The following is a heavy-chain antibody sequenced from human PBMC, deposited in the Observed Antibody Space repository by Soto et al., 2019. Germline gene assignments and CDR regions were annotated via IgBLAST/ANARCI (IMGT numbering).Heavy chain of an antibody. CDR1: GFTFSSYG. V-gene: IGHV3-30*18. J-gene: IGHJ4*02. CDR2: ISYDGSNK. Sequence: QVQLVESGGGVVQPGRSLRLSCAASGFTFSSYGMHWVRQAPGKGLEWVAVISYDGSNKYYADSVKGRFTISRDNSNNTLYLPMNSLRAEDTAVYYCEKDRRVVAVAAPFDYWGQGTLGAVSS. D-gene: IGHD6-19*01. CDR3: EKDRRVVAVAAPFDY.